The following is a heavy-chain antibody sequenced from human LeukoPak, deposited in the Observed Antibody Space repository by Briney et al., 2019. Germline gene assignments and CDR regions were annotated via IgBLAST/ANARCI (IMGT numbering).Heavy chain of an antibody. CDR1: GYTFSRYW. D-gene: IGHD3-10*01. V-gene: IGHV3-74*01. Sequence: GGSLRLSCAASGYTFSRYWMHWVRQGPGKGLVWVSRINEDGSSTSYAESVRGRFTISRDNAKNTLYLQMNNLRAEDAAVYYCTTDTFGARDSWGQGTLVTVSS. CDR3: TTDTFGARDS. CDR2: INEDGSST. J-gene: IGHJ4*02.